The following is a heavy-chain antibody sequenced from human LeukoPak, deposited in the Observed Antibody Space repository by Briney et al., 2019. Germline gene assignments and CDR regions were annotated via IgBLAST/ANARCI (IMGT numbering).Heavy chain of an antibody. CDR2: FIPIFGTA. J-gene: IGHJ4*02. V-gene: IGHV1-69*13. D-gene: IGHD1-20*01. Sequence: SVKVSCKASGGTFSSYAISWVRQAPGQGLEWMGGFIPIFGTANYAQKFQGRVTITADESTSTAYMELRSLRSEDTAVYYCARVHNWNDPLFDIWGQGTLVTVSS. CDR1: GGTFSSYA. CDR3: ARVHNWNDPLFDI.